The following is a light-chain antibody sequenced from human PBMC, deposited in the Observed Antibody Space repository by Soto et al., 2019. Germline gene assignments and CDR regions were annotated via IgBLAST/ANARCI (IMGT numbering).Light chain of an antibody. J-gene: IGKJ1*01. CDR2: GAS. Sequence: ENVLTKSPGNLSLSPGERATLSCRASQSVNSNYLVWYQQKPGQAPRLLIYGASTRAAGITDRFSGSGSGTDFTLTISRLEPEEFAVYYCQQCGSSGTFGQGTKVDIK. CDR3: QQCGSSGT. CDR1: QSVNSNY. V-gene: IGKV3-20*01.